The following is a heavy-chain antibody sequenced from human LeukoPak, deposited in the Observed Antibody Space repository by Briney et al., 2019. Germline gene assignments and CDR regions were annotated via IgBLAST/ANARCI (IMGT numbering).Heavy chain of an antibody. J-gene: IGHJ4*02. CDR2: TKPDGSEK. D-gene: IGHD3-10*01. CDR3: ARLLVYGSGAEAFDY. CDR1: GFSFSRYW. V-gene: IGHV3-7*01. Sequence: GGSLRLSCAASGFSFSRYWMSWVRQAPVKGLEWVANTKPDGSEKYYVDSVRGRFTISRDNAKNSLYLQMNSLRVEDTAVYYCARLLVYGSGAEAFDYWGQGTLSPSP.